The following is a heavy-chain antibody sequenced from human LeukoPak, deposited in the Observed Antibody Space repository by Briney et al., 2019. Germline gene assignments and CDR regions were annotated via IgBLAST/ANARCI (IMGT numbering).Heavy chain of an antibody. Sequence: SGGSLRLSCAASGFTFSSYSMNWVRQAPGKGLEWVSSISSSSSYIYYADSVKGRFTISRDNAKNSLYLQMNSLRAEDTAVYYCASWYYDYVWGRYRPYWGQGTLVTVSS. J-gene: IGHJ4*02. V-gene: IGHV3-21*01. CDR2: ISSSSSYI. CDR1: GFTFSSYS. CDR3: ASWYYDYVWGRYRPY. D-gene: IGHD3-16*02.